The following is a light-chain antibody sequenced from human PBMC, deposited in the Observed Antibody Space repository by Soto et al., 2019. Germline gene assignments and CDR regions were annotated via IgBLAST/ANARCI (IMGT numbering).Light chain of an antibody. CDR3: QQYYSTPLT. Sequence: DIVMTQSPDSLAVSLGERATINCKSSQSVLYSSNNKNYLAWYQQKPGQPPKLLIYWASTRESGVPERFSGSGSGTDFTLTISSLQAEDVAVSYCQQYYSTPLTFGGGTKVEIK. CDR1: QSVLYSSNNKNY. V-gene: IGKV4-1*01. J-gene: IGKJ4*01. CDR2: WAS.